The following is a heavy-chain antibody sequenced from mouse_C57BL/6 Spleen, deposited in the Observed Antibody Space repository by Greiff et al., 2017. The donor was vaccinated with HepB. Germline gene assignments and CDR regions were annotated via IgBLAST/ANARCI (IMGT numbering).Heavy chain of an antibody. V-gene: IGHV3-6*01. CDR3: AREGSYYYAMDY. CDR1: GYSITSGYY. Sequence: EVKLVESGPGLVKPSQSLSLTCSVTGYSITSGYYWNWIRQFPGNKLEWMGYISYDGSNNYNPSLKNRISITRDTSKNQFFLKLNSVTTEDTATYYCAREGSYYYAMDYWGQEPQSPSPQ. J-gene: IGHJ4*01. CDR2: ISYDGSN.